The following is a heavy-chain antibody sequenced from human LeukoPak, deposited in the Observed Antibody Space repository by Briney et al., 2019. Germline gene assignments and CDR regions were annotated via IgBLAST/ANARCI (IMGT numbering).Heavy chain of an antibody. D-gene: IGHD6-19*01. CDR1: GGSISSSSYY. CDR2: IYYSGST. V-gene: IGHV4-39*07. J-gene: IGHJ3*02. Sequence: SETLSLTCTVSGGSISSSSYYWGWIRQPPGKGLEWIGSIYYSGSTYYNPSLKSRVTISVDTSKNQFSLKLSSVTAADTAVYYCARDLMGSSGWSDHDAFDIWGQGTMVTVSS. CDR3: ARDLMGSSGWSDHDAFDI.